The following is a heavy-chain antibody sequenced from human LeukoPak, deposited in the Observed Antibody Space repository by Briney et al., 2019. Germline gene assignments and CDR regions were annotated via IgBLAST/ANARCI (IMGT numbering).Heavy chain of an antibody. CDR1: GFTVSSNY. J-gene: IGHJ4*02. CDR2: ISSSSSYI. CDR3: AKVSLSLAGYFDY. V-gene: IGHV3-21*01. D-gene: IGHD6-19*01. Sequence: GGSLRLSCAASGFTVSSNYMNWVRQAPGKGLEWVSSISSSSSYIYYADSVKGRFTISRDNSKNTLYLQMNSLRAEDTAVYYCAKVSLSLAGYFDYWGQGTLVTVSS.